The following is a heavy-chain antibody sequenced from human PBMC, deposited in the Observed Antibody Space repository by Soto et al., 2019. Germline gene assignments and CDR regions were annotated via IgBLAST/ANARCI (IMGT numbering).Heavy chain of an antibody. CDR3: ARSRGYEYDYYYYYYMDV. CDR2: IYSGGST. V-gene: IGHV3-66*01. Sequence: GGSLRLSCAASGFTVSSNYMSWVRQAPGKGLEWVSVIYSGGSTYYADSVKGRFTISRENSKNTQYLQMNSLRAEDTAVYYCARSRGYEYDYYYYYYMDVWGKGTTVTVSS. J-gene: IGHJ6*03. D-gene: IGHD5-12*01. CDR1: GFTVSSNY.